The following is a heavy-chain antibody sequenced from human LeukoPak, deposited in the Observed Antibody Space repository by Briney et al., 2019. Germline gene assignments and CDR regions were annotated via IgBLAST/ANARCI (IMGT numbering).Heavy chain of an antibody. CDR2: ISSGSMTI. D-gene: IGHD6-13*01. Sequence: RGSLTLSCAASGFTFSDYYMSWIRQAPAQGLEGVSYISSGSMTIYYADSVKGRFTISRDNAKNSLYLQMRSLRAEDTAVYYCARANMIAAAGHWGQGTLVTVSS. CDR3: ARANMIAAAGH. CDR1: GFTFSDYY. J-gene: IGHJ4*02. V-gene: IGHV3-11*04.